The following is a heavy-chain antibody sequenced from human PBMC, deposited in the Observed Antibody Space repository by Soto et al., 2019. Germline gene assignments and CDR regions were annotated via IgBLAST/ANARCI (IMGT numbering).Heavy chain of an antibody. J-gene: IGHJ4*02. D-gene: IGHD4-17*01. CDR1: GGTFSSYA. Sequence: QVQLVQSGAEVKKPGYSVQISCKASGGTFSSYAISWVRQAPGQGLEWMGGIIPIFVTANYAQKFQGRVKNTEDESTSTAYMELSRLRSEDTAVYYCARSGSYTVSYALSDYWGQGTLVTVSS. V-gene: IGHV1-69*01. CDR2: IIPIFVTA. CDR3: ARSGSYTVSYALSDY.